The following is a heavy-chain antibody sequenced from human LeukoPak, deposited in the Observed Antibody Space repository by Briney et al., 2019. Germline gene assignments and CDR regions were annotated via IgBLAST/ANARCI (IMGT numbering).Heavy chain of an antibody. D-gene: IGHD2-15*01. CDR1: GFTFSSYS. Sequence: PGGSLRLYCAASGFTFSSYSMNWVRQAPGKGLEWVSAISGSGGSTYYADSVKGRFTISRDNSKNTLYLQMNSLRAEDTAVYYCAKMGYCSGGSCYVYGMDVWGQGTTVTVSS. CDR3: AKMGYCSGGSCYVYGMDV. V-gene: IGHV3-23*01. CDR2: ISGSGGST. J-gene: IGHJ6*02.